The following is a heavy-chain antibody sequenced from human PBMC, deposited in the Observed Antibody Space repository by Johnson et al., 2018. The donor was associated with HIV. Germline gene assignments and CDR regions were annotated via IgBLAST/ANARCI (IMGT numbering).Heavy chain of an antibody. D-gene: IGHD3-22*01. V-gene: IGHV3-NL1*01. CDR3: AASVYYYDSSGYFAFDI. Sequence: QVQLVESGGGVVQPGGSLRLSCAASGFTFSSYGLHWVRQAPGKGLEWVSVIYSGGSTYYADSVKGRFTISRDNSKNTLYLQMNSLRAEDTAVYYCAASVYYYDSSGYFAFDIWGQGTMVTVSS. CDR1: GFTFSSYG. CDR2: IYSGGST. J-gene: IGHJ3*02.